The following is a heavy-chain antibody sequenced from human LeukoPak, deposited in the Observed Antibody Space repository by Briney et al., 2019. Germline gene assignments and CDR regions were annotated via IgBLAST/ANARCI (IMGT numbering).Heavy chain of an antibody. CDR3: AGDFRTRILSY. D-gene: IGHD2-15*01. J-gene: IGHJ4*02. CDR1: GFTFSSYS. Sequence: HPGGSLRLSCAASGFTFSSYSMSWVRQAPGKGLEWVSFIQTDGTTYYADSVKGRFTISRDNSKNTLYLQLNTLRAEDTALYYCAGDFRTRILSYWGQGTLVTVSS. CDR2: IQTDGTT. V-gene: IGHV3-53*01.